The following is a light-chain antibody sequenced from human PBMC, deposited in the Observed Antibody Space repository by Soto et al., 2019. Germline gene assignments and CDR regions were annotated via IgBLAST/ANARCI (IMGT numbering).Light chain of an antibody. Sequence: QSVLTQPASVFGSPGQSITISCTGTSSDVGGYSFVSWYQQHPGKAPKLMIYEVSNRPSGVSNRFSGSKSGNTASLTIPGLQPEDEADYYCSSYTTSSTVVFGTGTKVTVL. J-gene: IGLJ1*01. CDR1: SSDVGGYSF. CDR2: EVS. V-gene: IGLV2-14*03. CDR3: SSYTTSSTVV.